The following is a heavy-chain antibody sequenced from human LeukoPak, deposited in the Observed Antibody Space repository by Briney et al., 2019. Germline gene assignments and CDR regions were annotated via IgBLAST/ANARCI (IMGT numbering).Heavy chain of an antibody. CDR3: AREDSSSWCPDY. V-gene: IGHV3-30*04. CDR2: ISYDGSNK. Sequence: PGRSLRLSCAASGFTFSSYAMHSVRQAPGKGLEWVAVISYDGSNKYYADSVKGRFTISRDNSKNTLYLQMNSLRAEDTAVYYCAREDSSSWCPDYWGQGTLVTVSS. D-gene: IGHD6-13*01. J-gene: IGHJ4*02. CDR1: GFTFSSYA.